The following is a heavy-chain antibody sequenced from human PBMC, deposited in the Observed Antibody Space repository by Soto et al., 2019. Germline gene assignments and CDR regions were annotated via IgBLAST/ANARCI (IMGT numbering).Heavy chain of an antibody. V-gene: IGHV3-30*18. Sequence: QVQLVESGGGVVQPGRSLRLSCAASGFTFSSYGMHWVRQAPGKGLEWVAVISYDGSNKYYAGSVKGRFTISRDNSKNTLYLQMNSLRAEDTAVYYCAKAPRYSVYDYTDYWGQRTLVTVSS. CDR3: AKAPRYSVYDYTDY. J-gene: IGHJ4*02. CDR1: GFTFSSYG. CDR2: ISYDGSNK. D-gene: IGHD5-12*01.